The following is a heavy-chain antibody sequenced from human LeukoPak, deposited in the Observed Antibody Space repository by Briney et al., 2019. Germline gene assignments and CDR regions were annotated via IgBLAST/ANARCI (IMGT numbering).Heavy chain of an antibody. J-gene: IGHJ4*02. V-gene: IGHV1-46*01. D-gene: IGHD6-13*01. CDR1: GYTFTSYY. Sequence: ASVKVSCKASGYTFTSYYMHWVPQAPGQGREWMGIINPSGGSTSYAQKFQGRVTMTRDTSTSTVYMELSSLRSEDTTVYYCARSIAAAGSLPNWGQGTLVAVSS. CDR2: INPSGGST. CDR3: ARSIAAAGSLPN.